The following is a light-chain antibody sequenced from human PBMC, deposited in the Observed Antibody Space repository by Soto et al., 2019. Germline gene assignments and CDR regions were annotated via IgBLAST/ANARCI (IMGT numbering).Light chain of an antibody. V-gene: IGLV2-8*01. CDR1: SSDVGGYNY. CDR3: SSYAGSNNLYV. Sequence: QSALTQPPSASGSPGQSVTISCTGTSSDVGGYNYVSWYQQHPGKAPKLMIYEVIKRLSGVPDRFSGSKSGNTASLTVSGLQAEDEADYYCSSYAGSNNLYVFGTGTKVTVL. CDR2: EVI. J-gene: IGLJ1*01.